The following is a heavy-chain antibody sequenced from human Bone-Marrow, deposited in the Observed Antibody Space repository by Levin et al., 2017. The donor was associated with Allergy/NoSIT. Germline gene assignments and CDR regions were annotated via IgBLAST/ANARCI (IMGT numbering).Heavy chain of an antibody. CDR2: IFYDGSDK. D-gene: IGHD3-3*01. V-gene: IGHV3-30*18. J-gene: IGHJ4*02. CDR3: AKDGYRGYYDLWSDY. Sequence: PGGSLRLSCAASGFTFTTYGMHWVRQAPGKGLEWVALIFYDGSDKYYADSVKGRFTISRDNSKNTVYLQMNSLRPEDTAVYYCAKDGYRGYYDLWSDYWGQGTLVTVSS. CDR1: GFTFTTYG.